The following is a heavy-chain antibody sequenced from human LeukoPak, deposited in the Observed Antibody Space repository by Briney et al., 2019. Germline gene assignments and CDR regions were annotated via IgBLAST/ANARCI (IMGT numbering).Heavy chain of an antibody. CDR3: AKDWTGTKPFDL. CDR1: GFTVSSNY. CDR2: IYSGGST. J-gene: IGHJ2*01. Sequence: GGSLRLSCAASGFTVSSNYMSWVRQAPGKGLEWVSIIYSGGSTFYADSVKGRFTISRDNSKNTLYLQMNSLRAEDTAVYYCAKDWTGTKPFDLWGRGTLVTVSS. D-gene: IGHD3/OR15-3a*01. V-gene: IGHV3-53*01.